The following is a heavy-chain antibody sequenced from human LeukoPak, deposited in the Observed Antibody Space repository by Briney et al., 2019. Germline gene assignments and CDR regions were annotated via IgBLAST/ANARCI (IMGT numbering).Heavy chain of an antibody. V-gene: IGHV3-48*02. CDR2: ISNSGSMI. CDR1: GLTFSSYD. Sequence: GGSLRLSCAVSGLTFSSYDMNWVRQAPGKGLEWVSYISNSGSMIYYADSVKGRFTLSRDNAKNSLYLQMNSLRDEDTAVYYCARGPISGWSADYWGQGTLVTVSS. J-gene: IGHJ4*02. D-gene: IGHD6-19*01. CDR3: ARGPISGWSADY.